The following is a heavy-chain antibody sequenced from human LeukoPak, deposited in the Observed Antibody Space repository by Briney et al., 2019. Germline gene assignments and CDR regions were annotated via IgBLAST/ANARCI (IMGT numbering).Heavy chain of an antibody. J-gene: IGHJ6*03. CDR3: ARSQAFGVVISYYMDV. V-gene: IGHV1-18*01. Sequence: ASVKVSCKASGYTFTSYGISWVRQAPGQGLEWMGWISACNGNTNYAQRLQGRVTMTTDTSTSTAYMELRSLRSDDTAVYYCARSQAFGVVISYYMDVWGKGTTVTVSS. CDR2: ISACNGNT. CDR1: GYTFTSYG. D-gene: IGHD3-3*01.